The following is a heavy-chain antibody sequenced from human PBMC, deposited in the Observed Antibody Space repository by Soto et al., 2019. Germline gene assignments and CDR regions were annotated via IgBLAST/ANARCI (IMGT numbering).Heavy chain of an antibody. Sequence: GGFLRVRYAASEFKLVDLCSGWVLQDPGKGLEWVGRTRNKANSYTTEYAASVKGRFTISRDDSKNSLYLQMNSLKTEDTAVYYCDGSGYYGRDAFDIWGQGTMDTVSS. CDR3: DGSGYYGRDAFDI. V-gene: IGHV3-72*01. D-gene: IGHD3-22*01. J-gene: IGHJ3*02. CDR1: EFKLVDLC. CDR2: TRNKANSYTT.